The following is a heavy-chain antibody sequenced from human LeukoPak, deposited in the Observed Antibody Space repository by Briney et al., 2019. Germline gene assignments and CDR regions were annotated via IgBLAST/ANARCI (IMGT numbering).Heavy chain of an antibody. V-gene: IGHV4-39*07. Sequence: SETLSLTCTVSGGSISSSSYYWGWIRQPPGKGLEWIGSIYYSGSTYYNPSLKSRITISVDTSENRFSLKLSSVTATDTAVYYCARDCSGSSCYGAFDIWGQGTMVTVSS. CDR2: IYYSGST. CDR3: ARDCSGSSCYGAFDI. D-gene: IGHD2-15*01. J-gene: IGHJ3*02. CDR1: GGSISSSSYY.